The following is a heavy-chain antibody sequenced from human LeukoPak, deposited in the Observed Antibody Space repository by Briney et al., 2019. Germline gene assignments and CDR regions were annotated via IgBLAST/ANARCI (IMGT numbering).Heavy chain of an antibody. J-gene: IGHJ4*02. V-gene: IGHV3-53*01. Sequence: PGGSLRLSCAASGFTVSSNYMSWVRQAPGKGLEWVSVIYSGGSTYYADSVKGRFTISRDNSKNTLYLQMNSLTAEDTAVYYCARVGRGYSYGYIDYWGQGTLVTVSS. D-gene: IGHD5-18*01. CDR3: ARVGRGYSYGYIDY. CDR2: IYSGGST. CDR1: GFTVSSNY.